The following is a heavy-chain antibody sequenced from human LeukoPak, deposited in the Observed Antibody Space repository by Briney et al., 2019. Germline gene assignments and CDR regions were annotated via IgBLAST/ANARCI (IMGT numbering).Heavy chain of an antibody. CDR3: ARDPIAVAGPTTS. V-gene: IGHV3-30*03. D-gene: IGHD6-19*01. J-gene: IGHJ4*02. CDR2: ISYDGSNK. CDR1: GFTFSSYG. Sequence: GRSLRLSCAASGFTFSSYGMHWVRQAPGKGLEWVAVISYDGSNKYYADSVKGRFTISRDNSKNTLYLQMNSLRAEDTAVYYCARDPIAVAGPTTSWGQGTLVTVSS.